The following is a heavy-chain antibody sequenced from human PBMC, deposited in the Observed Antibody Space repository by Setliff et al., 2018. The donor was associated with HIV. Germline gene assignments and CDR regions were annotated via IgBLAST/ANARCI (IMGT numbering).Heavy chain of an antibody. D-gene: IGHD6-19*01. J-gene: IGHJ4*02. Sequence: GPSVKVSCKVSGYTLSELTMHWVRQAPGKGLEWMGRFDPEDGDTLYAQRLQGRVIMTEDSSTDTAYMELSSLTSDDTAVYYCATAKEHWLSEGGFDYWGQGTLVTVSS. CDR1: GYTLSELT. V-gene: IGHV1-24*01. CDR3: ATAKEHWLSEGGFDY. CDR2: FDPEDGDT.